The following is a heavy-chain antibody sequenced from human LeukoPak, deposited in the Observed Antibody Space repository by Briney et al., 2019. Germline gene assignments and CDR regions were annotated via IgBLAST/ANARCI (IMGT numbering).Heavy chain of an antibody. Sequence: PGTSLRLSCAASGFTFSTYGMHWVRQAPGKGLEWVAVIWYDGINKYYLDSVKGRFTISRDNSKNTLYLQMNSLRAEDTAVYYCAKFVSARGPPYALAVWGQGTTVTVSS. CDR2: IWYDGINK. D-gene: IGHD2/OR15-2a*01. CDR1: GFTFSTYG. V-gene: IGHV3-33*03. CDR3: AKFVSARGPPYALAV. J-gene: IGHJ6*02.